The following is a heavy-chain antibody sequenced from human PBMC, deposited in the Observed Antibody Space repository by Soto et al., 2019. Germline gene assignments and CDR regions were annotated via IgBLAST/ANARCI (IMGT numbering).Heavy chain of an antibody. Sequence: LSLTCIVSGESISSSSYYWGWIRQPPGKGLEWIGSIYYSGRTYYNPSFKSRVTISIDTSKNQFSLKLSSVTATDTAVYYCARQRTTVVTQAYFDHWGQGALVTVSS. D-gene: IGHD2-21*02. CDR3: ARQRTTVVTQAYFDH. V-gene: IGHV4-39*01. CDR2: IYYSGRT. J-gene: IGHJ4*02. CDR1: GESISSSSYY.